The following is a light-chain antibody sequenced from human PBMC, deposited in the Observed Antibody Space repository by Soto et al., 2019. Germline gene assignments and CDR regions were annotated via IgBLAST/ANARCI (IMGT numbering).Light chain of an antibody. J-gene: IGLJ1*01. V-gene: IGLV2-18*02. Sequence: QSVLTQPPSVSGSPGQSVTISCTVTSSDVGDYEHVSWYQQAPGTAPKLIIFDVTNRPSGVPDRFSGSKSGNTASLTISGLQAEDEADYFCSSYTSSSTLVFGTGTKVTVL. CDR2: DVT. CDR1: SSDVGDYEH. CDR3: SSYTSSSTLV.